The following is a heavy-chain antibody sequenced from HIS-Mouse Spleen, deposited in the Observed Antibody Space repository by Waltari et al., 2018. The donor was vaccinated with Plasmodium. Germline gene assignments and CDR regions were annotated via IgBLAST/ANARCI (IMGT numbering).Heavy chain of an antibody. CDR1: GFTFSGSA. D-gene: IGHD4-17*01. CDR2: IRRKANSYAT. V-gene: IGHV3-73*01. J-gene: IGHJ4*02. CDR3: TRRYGDFDY. Sequence: EVQLVESGGGLVQPGGSLKLSCAASGFTFSGSAMHWVRQDSGKGLEWVGRIRRKANSYATAYAASVKGRFTISRDDSKNTAYLQMNSLKTEDTAVYYCTRRYGDFDYWGQGTLVTVSS.